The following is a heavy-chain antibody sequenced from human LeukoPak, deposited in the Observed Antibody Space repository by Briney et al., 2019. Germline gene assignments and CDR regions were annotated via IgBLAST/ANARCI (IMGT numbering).Heavy chain of an antibody. CDR2: MNPNSGNT. CDR3: ARDQDYDILSGYYYFDN. D-gene: IGHD3-9*01. Sequence: ASVKVSCKASGYTFTSYDINWVRQATGQGLEWMGWMNPNSGNTGYAQKFQGRVTITRNTSISTAYMELSSLRSEDTAVYYCARDQDYDILSGYYYFDNWGQGTLVTVSS. J-gene: IGHJ4*02. CDR1: GYTFTSYD. V-gene: IGHV1-8*03.